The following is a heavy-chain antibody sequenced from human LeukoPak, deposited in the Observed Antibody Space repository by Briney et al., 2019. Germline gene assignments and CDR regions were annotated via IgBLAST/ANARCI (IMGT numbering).Heavy chain of an antibody. CDR1: GFTFSSYW. CDR2: IKQDGSEK. J-gene: IGHJ6*03. CDR3: ARDLCSGGSCYGYYYYYYMDV. Sequence: GGSLRLSCAASGFTFSSYWMSWVRQAPGKGLEWVANIKQDGSEKYYVDSVKGRFTISRDNAKNSLYLQMNSLRAEDTAVYDCARDLCSGGSCYGYYYYYYMDVWGKGTTVTVSS. V-gene: IGHV3-7*01. D-gene: IGHD2-15*01.